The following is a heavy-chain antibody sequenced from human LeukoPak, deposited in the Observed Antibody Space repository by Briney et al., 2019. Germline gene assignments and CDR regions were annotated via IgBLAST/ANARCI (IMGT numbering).Heavy chain of an antibody. CDR3: AKDPSRDGYNS. CDR2: ISYDGSNK. J-gene: IGHJ4*02. CDR1: GFTFSSYG. Sequence: PGGSLRLSCAASGFTFSSYGMHWVRQAPGNGLEWVAVISYDGSNKYYADSVKGRFTISRDNSKNTLYLQMNSLRAGDTAVYYCAKDPSRDGYNSWGQGTLVTVSS. D-gene: IGHD5-24*01. V-gene: IGHV3-30*18.